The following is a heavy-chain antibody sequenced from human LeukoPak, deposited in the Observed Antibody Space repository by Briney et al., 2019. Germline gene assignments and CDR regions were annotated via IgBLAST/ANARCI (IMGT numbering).Heavy chain of an antibody. D-gene: IGHD3-10*01. V-gene: IGHV3-21*01. CDR3: ARASRSYYFDY. CDR2: ISSSSSYI. CDR1: GFTFSSCS. J-gene: IGHJ4*02. Sequence: GGSLRLSCAASGFTFSSCSMNWVRQAPGKGLEWVSSISSSSSYIYYADSVKGRFTISRDNAKNSLYLQMNSLRAEDTAVYYCARASRSYYFDYWGQGTLVTVSS.